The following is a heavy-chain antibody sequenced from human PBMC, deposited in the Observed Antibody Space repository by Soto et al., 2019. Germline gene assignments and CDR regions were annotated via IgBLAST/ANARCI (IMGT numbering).Heavy chain of an antibody. Sequence: EVQLVESGGGLVQPGGSLRLSCAACGFTVSSNYMSWVRQAPGKGLEWVSVIFTGGSTYYADSVKGRFTIFRHSSMNTVYLQMDSLRAEDTAVYYCARDRQSSGWLDAFDIWGQGTMVTVSS. CDR2: IFTGGST. CDR3: ARDRQSSGWLDAFDI. CDR1: GFTVSSNY. V-gene: IGHV3-53*04. D-gene: IGHD6-19*01. J-gene: IGHJ3*02.